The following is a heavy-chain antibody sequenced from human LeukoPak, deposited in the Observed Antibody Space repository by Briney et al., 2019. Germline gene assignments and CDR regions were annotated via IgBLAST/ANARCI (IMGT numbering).Heavy chain of an antibody. CDR1: GFTFSSYE. CDR2: ISSSGSTI. D-gene: IGHD1-26*01. J-gene: IGHJ4*02. CDR3: ARAVLEWELLSPLDY. V-gene: IGHV3-48*03. Sequence: PGGSLRLSCAASGFTFSSYEMNWVRQAPGQGLEWVSYISSSGSTIYYADSVKGRFTISRDNAKNSLYLQMNSLRAEDTAVYYCARAVLEWELLSPLDYWGQGTLVTVSS.